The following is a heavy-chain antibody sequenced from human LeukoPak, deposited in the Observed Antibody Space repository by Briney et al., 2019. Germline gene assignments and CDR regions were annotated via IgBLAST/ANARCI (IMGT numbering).Heavy chain of an antibody. CDR3: AREGFGELPIYSSDY. Sequence: SETLSLTCTVSGGSISSYYWSWIRQPPGKGLEWIGYIYYSGSTNYNPSLKSRVTISVDTSKNQFSLKLSSVTAADTAVYYCAREGFGELPIYSSDYWGQGTLVTVSS. J-gene: IGHJ4*02. CDR2: IYYSGST. D-gene: IGHD3-10*01. CDR1: GGSISSYY. V-gene: IGHV4-59*01.